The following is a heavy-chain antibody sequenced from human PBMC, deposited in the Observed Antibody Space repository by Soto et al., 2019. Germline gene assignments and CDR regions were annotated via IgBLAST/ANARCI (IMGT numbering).Heavy chain of an antibody. CDR3: ARGNPRGVLWFGESTNYYYYYMDV. Sequence: SATLSLTCAVNSMSFRGYYWSWIRQPPRQGLEWIGEINHSGITNYNPSLKSRVTISVDTSKNQFSLKLSSVTAADTAVYYCARGNPRGVLWFGESTNYYYYYMDVWGKGTTVT. CDR2: INHSGIT. J-gene: IGHJ6*03. CDR1: SMSFRGYY. D-gene: IGHD3-10*01. V-gene: IGHV4-34*01.